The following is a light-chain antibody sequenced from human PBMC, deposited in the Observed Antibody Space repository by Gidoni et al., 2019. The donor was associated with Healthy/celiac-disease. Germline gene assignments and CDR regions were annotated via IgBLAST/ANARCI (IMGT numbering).Light chain of an antibody. Sequence: DLVMPPSPLSLPVTPGEPASISCRSSQSLQHSNGYNYLDWYLQKPGQSPQLLFYWGSYRASGVPDRLSGSGSGTDFTLKLSRVEAEYVGVYYCMQALQTPTFGQGTKVEIK. CDR3: MQALQTPT. CDR1: QSLQHSNGYNY. J-gene: IGKJ1*01. V-gene: IGKV2-28*01. CDR2: WGS.